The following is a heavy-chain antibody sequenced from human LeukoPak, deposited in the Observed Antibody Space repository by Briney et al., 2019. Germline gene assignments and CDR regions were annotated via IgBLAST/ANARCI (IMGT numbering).Heavy chain of an antibody. J-gene: IGHJ6*03. D-gene: IGHD6-13*01. CDR1: GYTFTSYD. Sequence: GASVKVSCKASGYTFTSYDINWVRQATGQGLEWMGWMNPNSGNTGYAQKFQGRVTITRNTSISTAYMELSSLRSEDTAVYYCARVLGTSSWYYYYYMDVWGKGTTVTVSS. V-gene: IGHV1-8*03. CDR3: ARVLGTSSWYYYYYMDV. CDR2: MNPNSGNT.